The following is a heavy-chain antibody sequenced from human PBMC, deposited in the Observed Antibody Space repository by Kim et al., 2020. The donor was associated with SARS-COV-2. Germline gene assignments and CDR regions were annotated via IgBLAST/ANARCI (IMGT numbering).Heavy chain of an antibody. Sequence: GGSLRLSCAASGFTFDDYAMHWVRQAPGKGLEWVSGISWNSGSIGYAESVKGRFTISRDNAKNSLYLQMNSLRAEDTALYYCAKLPITEDTIDYWGQGTLVTVSS. CDR1: GFTFDDYA. CDR2: ISWNSGSI. J-gene: IGHJ4*02. V-gene: IGHV3-9*01. CDR3: AKLPITEDTIDY. D-gene: IGHD1-20*01.